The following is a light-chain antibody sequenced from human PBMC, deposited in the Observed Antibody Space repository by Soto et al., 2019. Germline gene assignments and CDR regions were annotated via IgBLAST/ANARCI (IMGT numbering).Light chain of an antibody. V-gene: IGKV3-20*01. CDR3: QQYGSSLLT. CDR2: DTS. J-gene: IGKJ4*01. CDR1: QRIGIN. Sequence: EIVLTQSPATLSVSPGARVPLSCRASQRIGINLAWYQQNPGQAPRLLIYDTSTRATDIPARFSGSGSGTDFTLTITTLEPEDSAVYYCQQYGSSLLTFGGGTKVDIK.